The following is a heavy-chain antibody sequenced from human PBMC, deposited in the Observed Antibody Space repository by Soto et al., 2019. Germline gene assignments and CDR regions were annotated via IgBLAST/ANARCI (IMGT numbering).Heavy chain of an antibody. CDR1: GGTFSSYA. J-gene: IGHJ6*02. V-gene: IGHV1-69*12. D-gene: IGHD3-9*01. CDR2: IIPIFGTA. Sequence: QVQLVQSGAEVKKPGSSVKVSCKASGGTFSSYAISWVRQAPGQGLEWMGGIIPIFGTANYAQKFQGRLTIPADEATSTAYLELSSLRSEDTAVYYCARESLYYDFLPGRNYYYYGMDVWGQGTTVTVSS. CDR3: ARESLYYDFLPGRNYYYYGMDV.